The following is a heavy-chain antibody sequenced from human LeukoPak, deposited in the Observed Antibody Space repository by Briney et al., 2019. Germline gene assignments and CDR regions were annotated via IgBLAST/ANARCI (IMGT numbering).Heavy chain of an antibody. CDR1: GYSISSGYY. CDR2: IYHSGST. Sequence: SETLSLTCTVSGYSISSGYYWGWIRQPPGQGLEWIGSIYHSGSTYYNPSLKSRVTISVDTSKNQFSLKLSSVTAADTAVYYCARVDTVFGVVTSDAFDIWGQGTMVTVSS. J-gene: IGHJ3*02. CDR3: ARVDTVFGVVTSDAFDI. D-gene: IGHD3-3*01. V-gene: IGHV4-38-2*02.